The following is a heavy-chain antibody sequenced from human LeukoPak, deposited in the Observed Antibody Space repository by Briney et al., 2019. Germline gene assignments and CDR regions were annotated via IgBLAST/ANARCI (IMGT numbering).Heavy chain of an antibody. CDR2: IGISSGNT. V-gene: IGHV3-48*01. CDR1: GFTFSAYS. J-gene: IGHJ4*02. D-gene: IGHD5-24*01. Sequence: GGSLRLSCAASGFTFSAYSMNWVRQAPGKGLEWISYIGISSGNTKYADSVKGRFTISGDKAKNSLYLQVNSLRVEDTAVYYCARDYKYAFDNWGQGTLVTVSS. CDR3: ARDYKYAFDN.